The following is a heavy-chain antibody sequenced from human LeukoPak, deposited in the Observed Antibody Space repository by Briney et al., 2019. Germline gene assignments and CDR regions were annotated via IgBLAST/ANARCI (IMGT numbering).Heavy chain of an antibody. J-gene: IGHJ4*02. CDR2: INTKGET. CDR3: ATSNDAKIAPFDH. V-gene: IGHV4-4*09. Sequence: SETLSLTCTVSGVSMSAYQWSWVRQSPEKGLEWIGCINTKGETSYNPSLKSRVTTSVDTSKSQFSLRLTSVTAADTAVYYCATSNDAKIAPFDHWGQGAPVTVSS. D-gene: IGHD2-21*01. CDR1: GVSMSAYQ.